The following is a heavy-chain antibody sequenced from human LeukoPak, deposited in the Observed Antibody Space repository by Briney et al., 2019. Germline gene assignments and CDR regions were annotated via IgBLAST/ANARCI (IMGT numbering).Heavy chain of an antibody. J-gene: IGHJ4*02. D-gene: IGHD5-24*01. CDR1: GGSISSYY. CDR3: ARETPRRGETRDGYR. Sequence: PSETLSLTCTVSGGSISSYYWSWIRQPAGKGLEWIGRIYTSGSTNYNPSLKSRVTMSVDTSKNQFSLKLSSVTAADTAVYYCARETPRRGETRDGYRWGQGTLVTVSS. V-gene: IGHV4-4*07. CDR2: IYTSGST.